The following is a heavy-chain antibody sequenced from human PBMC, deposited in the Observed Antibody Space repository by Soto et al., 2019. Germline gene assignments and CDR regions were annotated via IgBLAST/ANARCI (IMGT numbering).Heavy chain of an antibody. J-gene: IGHJ6*02. V-gene: IGHV1-69*12. CDR2: IIPMLGKT. CDR1: GGTFSTYS. CDR3: AKDILEWLFGSGDYYYYGMDV. Sequence: QVQLVQSGAEVKKPGSSVKVSCKASGGTFSTYSISWVRQAPGQGLEWMGGIIPMLGKTNYAQKFQGRVTSTADESTSTAYMDLGSLRSDDTAVYYCAKDILEWLFGSGDYYYYGMDVWGQGTTVTVSS. D-gene: IGHD3-3*01.